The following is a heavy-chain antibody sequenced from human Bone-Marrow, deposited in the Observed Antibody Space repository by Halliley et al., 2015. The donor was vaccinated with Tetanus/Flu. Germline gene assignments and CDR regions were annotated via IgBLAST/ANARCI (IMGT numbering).Heavy chain of an antibody. D-gene: IGHD2-15*01. CDR1: GDSIGSDKW. CDR2: ISHRGTT. V-gene: IGHV4-4*02. Sequence: TLSLTCAVSGDSIGSDKWWTWVRQPPGEGLEWIGEISHRGTTNYSPSLMSRVAISVDKSKNQFSLKLTSVTAADTAVYYCARDIEAGAVFDSWGQGTLVTVSS. CDR3: ARDIEAGAVFDS. J-gene: IGHJ5*01.